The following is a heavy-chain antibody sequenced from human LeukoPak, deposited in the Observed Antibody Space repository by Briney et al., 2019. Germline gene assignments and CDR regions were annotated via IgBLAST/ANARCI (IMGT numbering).Heavy chain of an antibody. Sequence: GESLKISCKGSGYIFTSYWIGWVRQMLGKGLEWMGIIYPGDSDTRYSPSFQGQVTISADKSISTAYLQWSSLKASDTAVYYCARLGYCSSTSCYAFDYWGQGTLVTVSS. D-gene: IGHD2-2*01. CDR3: ARLGYCSSTSCYAFDY. CDR2: IYPGDSDT. V-gene: IGHV5-51*01. CDR1: GYIFTSYW. J-gene: IGHJ4*02.